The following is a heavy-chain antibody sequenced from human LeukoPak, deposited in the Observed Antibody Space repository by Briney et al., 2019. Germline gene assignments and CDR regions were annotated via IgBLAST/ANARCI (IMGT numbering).Heavy chain of an antibody. CDR3: ARVADLWFGESHDAFDI. V-gene: IGHV4-59*01. J-gene: IGHJ3*02. CDR2: IYYSGST. Sequence: SGTLSLTCTVSGGSISSYYWSWIRQPPGKGLEWIGYIYYSGSTNYNPSLKSRVTISVDTSKNQFSLKLSSVTAADTAVYYCARVADLWFGESHDAFDIWGQGTMVTVSS. D-gene: IGHD3-10*01. CDR1: GGSISSYY.